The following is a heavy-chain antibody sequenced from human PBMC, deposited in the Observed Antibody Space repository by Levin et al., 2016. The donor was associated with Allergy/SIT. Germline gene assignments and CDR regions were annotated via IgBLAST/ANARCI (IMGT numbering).Heavy chain of an antibody. J-gene: IGHJ4*02. Sequence: WIRQPPGKGLEWVALIWHDGRNNYYADSVKGRFTISRDNSRHTLYLQMDGLTAEDTAIYFCAREGHYAVAVLDYWGQGTLVTVSS. D-gene: IGHD4-17*01. CDR2: IWHDGRNN. V-gene: IGHV3-33*01. CDR3: AREGHYAVAVLDY.